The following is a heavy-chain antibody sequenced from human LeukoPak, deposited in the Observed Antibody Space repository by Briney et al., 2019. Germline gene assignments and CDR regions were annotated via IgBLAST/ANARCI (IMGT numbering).Heavy chain of an antibody. V-gene: IGHV3-7*01. Sequence: GGSLRLSCAASGFTFSSYWMSWVRQAPGKGLEWVANLMQDGSKKYYVDSVKGRFTISRDNARNSLYLQMNSLRAEDTAVYYCARDRAGSYWGQGTLVTVSS. D-gene: IGHD3-10*01. J-gene: IGHJ4*02. CDR3: ARDRAGSY. CDR2: LMQDGSKK. CDR1: GFTFSSYW.